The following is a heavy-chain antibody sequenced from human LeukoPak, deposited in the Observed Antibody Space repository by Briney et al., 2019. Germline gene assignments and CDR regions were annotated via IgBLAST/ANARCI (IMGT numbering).Heavy chain of an antibody. CDR3: ARGDLYYYDSSGGDY. J-gene: IGHJ4*02. CDR2: ISYDGSNK. V-gene: IGHV3-30*04. Sequence: PGGSPRLSCAASGFTFSSYAMHWVRQAPGKGLEWVAVISYDGSNKYYADSVKGRFTISRDNSKNTLYLQMNSLRAEDTAVYYCARGDLYYYDSSGGDYWGQGTLVTVSS. D-gene: IGHD3-22*01. CDR1: GFTFSSYA.